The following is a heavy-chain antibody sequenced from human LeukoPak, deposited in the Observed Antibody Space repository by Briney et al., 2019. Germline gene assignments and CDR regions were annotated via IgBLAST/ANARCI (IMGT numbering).Heavy chain of an antibody. CDR1: GFTFSSYG. J-gene: IGHJ6*02. D-gene: IGHD3-10*01. CDR2: ISYDGSNK. CDR3: AKDSGYYYYGMDV. Sequence: GRSLRLSCAASGFTFSSYGMHWVRQVPGKGLEWVAVISYDGSNKYYADSVKGRFTISRDNSKNTLYLQMNSLRAEDTAVYYCAKDSGYYYYGMDVWGQGTTVTVSS. V-gene: IGHV3-30*18.